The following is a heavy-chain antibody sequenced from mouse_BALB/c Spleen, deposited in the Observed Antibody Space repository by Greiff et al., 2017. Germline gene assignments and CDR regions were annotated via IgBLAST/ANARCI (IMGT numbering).Heavy chain of an antibody. Sequence: EVQLHPSGPVLVQPSASVSVSCTASGFSFTDYYLYWVKQSPGKSLVWIGYIDPYNGGTSYNQKFKGKATLTVDKSSSTAFMHLKSLTSEDSAVYYSARGITTVVARDYDEMEDWGEGT. CDR1: GFSFTDYY. CDR3: ARGITTVVARDYDEMED. V-gene: IGHV1S135*01. J-gene: IGHJ4*01. CDR2: IDPYNGGT. D-gene: IGHD1-1*01.